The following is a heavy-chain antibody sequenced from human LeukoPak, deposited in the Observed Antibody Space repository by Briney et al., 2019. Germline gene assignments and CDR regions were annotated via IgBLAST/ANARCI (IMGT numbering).Heavy chain of an antibody. J-gene: IGHJ4*02. D-gene: IGHD3-22*01. CDR1: GYTFTSYD. CDR3: ARNYYDSSGYYYTYDY. Sequence: ASVKVSCKASGYTFTSYDINWVRQATGQGLEWMGWMNPNSGNTGHAQKFQGRVTMTRNTSISTAYMELSSLRSEDTAVYYCARNYYDSSGYYYTYDYWGQGTLVTVSS. V-gene: IGHV1-8*01. CDR2: MNPNSGNT.